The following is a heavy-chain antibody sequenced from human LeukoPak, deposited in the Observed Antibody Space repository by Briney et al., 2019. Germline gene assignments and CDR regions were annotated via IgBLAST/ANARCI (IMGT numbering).Heavy chain of an antibody. CDR1: GFTFSIYE. V-gene: IGHV3-48*03. CDR3: ARVGALSTSWLLY. J-gene: IGHJ4*02. CDR2: ISRSATTI. Sequence: GGSLRLSCAASGFTFSIYEMNGVRQAPGEGREWVSSISRSATTIYYADSVKGRFTISRDNAKNSLYLQMNSLRAEDTDVYFCARVGALSTSWLLYWGQGTLVTVSS. D-gene: IGHD6-13*01.